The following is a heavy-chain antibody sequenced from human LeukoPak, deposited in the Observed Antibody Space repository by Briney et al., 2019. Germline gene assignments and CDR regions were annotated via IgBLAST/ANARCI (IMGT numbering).Heavy chain of an antibody. V-gene: IGHV3-21*01. CDR1: GFTFSSYA. J-gene: IGHJ5*02. CDR3: ARAPPEDWFDP. Sequence: GGSLRLSCAASGFTFSSYAMSWVRQAPGKGLEWVSSISSSSSYIYYADSVKGRFTISRDNAKNSLYLQMNSLRAEDTAVYYCARAPPEDWFDPWGQGTLVTVSS. CDR2: ISSSSSYI.